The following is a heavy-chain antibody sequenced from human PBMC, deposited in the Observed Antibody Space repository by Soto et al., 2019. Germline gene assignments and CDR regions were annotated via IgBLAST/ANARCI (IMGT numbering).Heavy chain of an antibody. CDR2: IYYSGST. CDR1: GGSISSSSYY. CDR3: ASQAGFYYYYGMDV. Sequence: QLQLQESGPGLVKPSETLSLTCTVSGGSISSSSYYWGWIRQPPGKGLEWIGSIYYSGSTYYNPSLKSRVTISADTSKNQFSLKLSSVTAADTAVYYCASQAGFYYYYGMDVWGQGTTVTVSS. D-gene: IGHD6-19*01. J-gene: IGHJ6*02. V-gene: IGHV4-39*01.